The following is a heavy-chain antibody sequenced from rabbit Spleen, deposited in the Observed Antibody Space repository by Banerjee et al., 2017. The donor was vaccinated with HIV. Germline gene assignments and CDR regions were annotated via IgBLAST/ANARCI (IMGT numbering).Heavy chain of an antibody. CDR3: ARGASSSGYYSL. CDR2: INAGSSGST. J-gene: IGHJ4*01. V-gene: IGHV1S45*01. CDR1: GIDLSSYYY. D-gene: IGHD1-1*01. Sequence: QEQLVESGGGLVQPEGSLTLTCKASGIDLSSYYYMCWVRQAPGKGLEWIACINAGSSGSTYYASWAKGRFTISKTSSTTVTLQMNSLTAADTATYFCARGASSSGYYSLWGPGTLVTVS.